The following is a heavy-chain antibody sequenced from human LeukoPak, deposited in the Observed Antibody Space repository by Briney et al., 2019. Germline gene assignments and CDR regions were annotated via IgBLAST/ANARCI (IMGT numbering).Heavy chain of an antibody. Sequence: SXTLSXXCTVSGGSISSYYWSWIRQPPGKGLEWIGYIYYSGSTNYNPSLKSRVTISVDTSKNQFSLKLSSVTAADTAVYYCARHXDYDILTGYPEYWGQGTLVTVSS. V-gene: IGHV4-59*01. CDR3: ARHXDYDILTGYPEY. D-gene: IGHD3-9*01. CDR1: GGSISSYY. CDR2: IYYSGST. J-gene: IGHJ4*02.